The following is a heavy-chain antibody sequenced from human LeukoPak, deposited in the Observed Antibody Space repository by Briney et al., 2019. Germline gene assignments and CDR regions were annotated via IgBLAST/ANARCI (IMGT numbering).Heavy chain of an antibody. J-gene: IGHJ4*02. D-gene: IGHD3-3*01. V-gene: IGHV3-7*01. CDR1: GFTFSSYW. CDR2: IKQDGSEK. Sequence: GGSLRLSCAASGFTFSSYWMSWVRQAPGKGLEWVANIKQDGSEKYYVDSVKGRFTISRDNAKNSLYLQMNSLRAEDTAVYYCARDQYYDFWSGYYRGLFDYWGQGTLVTVSS. CDR3: ARDQYYDFWSGYYRGLFDY.